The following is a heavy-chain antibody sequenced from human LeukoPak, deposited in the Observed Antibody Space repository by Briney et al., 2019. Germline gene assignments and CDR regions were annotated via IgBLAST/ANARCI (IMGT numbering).Heavy chain of an antibody. Sequence: ASVKVSCKASGYTFTGYYMHWVRQAPGQGLEWMGRINPNSGGTNYAQKFQGRVTMTRDTSISTAYMELSRLRSDDTAVYYCARANLGHGAFYFDYWGQGTLSPSPQ. V-gene: IGHV1-2*06. CDR3: ARANLGHGAFYFDY. CDR1: GYTFTGYY. J-gene: IGHJ4*02. D-gene: IGHD4-17*01. CDR2: INPNSGGT.